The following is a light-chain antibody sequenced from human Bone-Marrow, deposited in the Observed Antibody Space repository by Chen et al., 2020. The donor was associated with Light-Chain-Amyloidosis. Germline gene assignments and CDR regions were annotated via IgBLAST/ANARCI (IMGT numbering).Light chain of an antibody. J-gene: IGLJ3*02. CDR3: GTWDIRLGTVM. V-gene: IGLV1-51*01. Sequence: QSVLPQPPSVSAAPGQKVTLSCSGSTSNIGNNFVSWYQQFPGTTPKLLIYDNNRRPSGIPDRFSGSKSGTSATLGITGLQTGDEADYYCGTWDIRLGTVMFGGGTKLTVL. CDR2: DNN. CDR1: TSNIGNNF.